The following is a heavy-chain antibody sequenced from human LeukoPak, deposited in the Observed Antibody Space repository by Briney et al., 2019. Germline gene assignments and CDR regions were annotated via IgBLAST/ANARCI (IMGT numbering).Heavy chain of an antibody. V-gene: IGHV4-59*08. Sequence: PSESLSLTCTVSGGSISSYYWSWIRQPPGKGLEWVGYIYYSGTTNYNPSLKSRVTISVDTCKNQFSLKLSSVTAEDTAVYYCARLIVGATVYFQHWGQGTLVTVSS. J-gene: IGHJ1*01. CDR2: IYYSGTT. CDR3: ARLIVGATVYFQH. CDR1: GGSISSYY. D-gene: IGHD1-26*01.